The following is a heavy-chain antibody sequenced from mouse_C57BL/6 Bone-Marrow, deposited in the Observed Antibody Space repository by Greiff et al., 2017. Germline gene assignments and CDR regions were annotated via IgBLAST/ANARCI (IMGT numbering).Heavy chain of an antibody. CDR2: ISYDGSN. V-gene: IGHV3-6*01. CDR1: GYSITSGYY. CDR3: AREGIYYDYSLFAY. J-gene: IGHJ3*01. D-gene: IGHD2-4*01. Sequence: EVQRVESGPGLVKPSQSLSLTCSVTGYSITSGYYWNWIRQFPGNKLEWMGYISYDGSNNYNPSLKNRISITRDTSKNQFFLKLNSVTTEDTATYYCAREGIYYDYSLFAYWGQGTLVTVSA.